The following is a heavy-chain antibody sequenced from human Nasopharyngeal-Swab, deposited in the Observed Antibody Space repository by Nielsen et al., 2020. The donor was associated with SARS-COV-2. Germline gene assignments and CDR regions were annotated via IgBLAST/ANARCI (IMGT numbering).Heavy chain of an antibody. D-gene: IGHD1-26*01. Sequence: SETLSLTCDVNGGPFSGFSWSWIRQSPGKGLEWIGEISSSGTTNYNPSLQNPSLNGRFTLSLTSSDNQFSLEVTSVAVADTAVYYCARGVKSSGNWYFDLWGRGALVTVSS. J-gene: IGHJ2*01. CDR3: ARGVKSSGNWYFDL. CDR1: GGPFSGFS. V-gene: IGHV4-34*01. CDR2: ISSSGTT.